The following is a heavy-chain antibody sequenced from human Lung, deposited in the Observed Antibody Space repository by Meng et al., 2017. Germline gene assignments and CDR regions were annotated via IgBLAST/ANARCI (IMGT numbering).Heavy chain of an antibody. Sequence: GQLQPSCARRFKPSVTLSLTCVVSGGSFSDYYWSWIRQPPGKGLEWIGEINHSGSTNYNPSLESRATISVDTSQNNLSLKLSSVTAADSAVYYCARGPTTMAHDFDYWGQGTLVTVSS. CDR2: INHSGST. D-gene: IGHD4-11*01. V-gene: IGHV4-34*01. J-gene: IGHJ4*02. CDR1: GGSFSDYY. CDR3: ARGPTTMAHDFDY.